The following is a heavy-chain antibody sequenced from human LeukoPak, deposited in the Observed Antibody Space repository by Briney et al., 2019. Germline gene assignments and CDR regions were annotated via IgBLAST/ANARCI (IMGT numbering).Heavy chain of an antibody. CDR3: ARARYYYDSSGDYYYYMDV. D-gene: IGHD3-22*01. CDR1: GFTFSSYE. Sequence: GGSLRLSCAASGFTFSSYEMNWVRQAPGKGLEWVSYISSSGSTIYYADSVKGRFTISRDNAKNTLYLQMNSLRAEDTAVYYCARARYYYDSSGDYYYYMDVWGKGTTVTVSS. J-gene: IGHJ6*03. CDR2: ISSSGSTI. V-gene: IGHV3-48*03.